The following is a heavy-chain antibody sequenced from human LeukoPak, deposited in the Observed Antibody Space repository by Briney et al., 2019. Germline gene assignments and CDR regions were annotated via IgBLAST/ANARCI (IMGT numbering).Heavy chain of an antibody. CDR1: GFTFGGFT. CDR3: AGHGTFTNYYYTMDV. CDR2: IRSKTDNYAT. Sequence: GGSLKLSCGTSGFTFGGFTMHWVRQASGKGLEWVGRIRSKTDNYATSYAASVKGRFTISRDDSKNTAYLQMNSLQIEDTAVYFCAGHGTFTNYYYTMDVWGQGTTVTVSS. J-gene: IGHJ6*02. V-gene: IGHV3-73*01. D-gene: IGHD2-8*01.